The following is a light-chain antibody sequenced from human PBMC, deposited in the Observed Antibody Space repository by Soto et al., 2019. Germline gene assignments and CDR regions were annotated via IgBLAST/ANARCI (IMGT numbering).Light chain of an antibody. CDR1: QSVSSSY. J-gene: IGKJ3*01. CDR3: QQYGRSPPLFT. Sequence: EIVLTQSPGTLSLSPGERATLSCRASQSVSSSYLAWYQQKPGQAPRLLIYGASSRATGIPDRFSGSGSGKDFTLTISRLEPEDFAVYYCQQYGRSPPLFTFGHGTKVDIK. V-gene: IGKV3-20*01. CDR2: GAS.